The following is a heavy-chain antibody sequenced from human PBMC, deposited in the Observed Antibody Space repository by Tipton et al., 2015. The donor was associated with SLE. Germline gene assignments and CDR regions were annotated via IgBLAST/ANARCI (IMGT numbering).Heavy chain of an antibody. Sequence: SLRLSCAASGFIFSTYDMSWVRQAPGKGLEWVSIIYTAGLTTYYADSVEGRFTISRDDSKNTLYLQVNSLRADDTAVYFCARALSGWQTFVYWGQGPLVTVSS. D-gene: IGHD2-15*01. J-gene: IGHJ4*02. CDR3: ARALSGWQTFVY. CDR1: GFIFSTYD. CDR2: IYTAGLTT. V-gene: IGHV3-23*03.